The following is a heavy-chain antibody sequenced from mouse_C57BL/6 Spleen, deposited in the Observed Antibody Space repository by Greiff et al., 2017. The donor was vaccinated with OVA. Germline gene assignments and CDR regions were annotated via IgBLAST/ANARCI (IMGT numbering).Heavy chain of an antibody. Sequence: EVKVEESGGGLVQPGGSMKLSCVASGFTFSNYWMNWVRQSPEKGLEWVAQIRLKSDNYATHYAESVKGRFTISRDDSKSSVYLQMNNLRAEDTGIYYCTPASYYSNYAWFAYWGQGTLVTVSA. J-gene: IGHJ3*01. D-gene: IGHD2-5*01. CDR3: TPASYYSNYAWFAY. CDR1: GFTFSNYW. CDR2: IRLKSDNYAT. V-gene: IGHV6-3*01.